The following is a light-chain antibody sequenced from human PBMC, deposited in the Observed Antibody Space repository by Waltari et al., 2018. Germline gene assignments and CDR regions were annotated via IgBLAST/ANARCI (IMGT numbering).Light chain of an antibody. CDR2: DAS. V-gene: IGKV3-11*01. Sequence: EIVLTQSPANLSLSPGARATLSCRASQSVSSYLAWYQQKPDQVPRLLIYDASNRATGIQARFRGCGYGTDFTLTISSLEPEDFAVYSCQQRSNWPPGCTFGQGTKLEIK. CDR3: QQRSNWPPGCT. CDR1: QSVSSY. J-gene: IGKJ2*02.